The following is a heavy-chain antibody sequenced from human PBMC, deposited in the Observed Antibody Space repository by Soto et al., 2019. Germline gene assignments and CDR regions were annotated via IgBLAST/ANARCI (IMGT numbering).Heavy chain of an antibody. CDR1: GGSISSGGYY. CDR2: IYYSGST. J-gene: IGHJ4*02. Sequence: LSLTCTVSGGSISSGGYYWSWIRHHPGKVLGGIGYIYYSGSTYYNPSLKSRVTISVDTSKNQFALKLSSVTAADTAVYYCARDARKYYDSSGYYFDDWGRGTLVTLS. CDR3: ARDARKYYDSSGYYFDD. V-gene: IGHV4-31*03. D-gene: IGHD3-22*01.